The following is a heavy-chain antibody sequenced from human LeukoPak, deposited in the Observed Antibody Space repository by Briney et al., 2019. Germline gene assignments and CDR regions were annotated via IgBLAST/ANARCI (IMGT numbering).Heavy chain of an antibody. Sequence: SETLSLTCTVSGGSISSYYWSWIRQPPGKGLEWIGYIYYSGSTYYNPSLKSRVTISVDTSKNQFSLKLSSVTAADTAVYYCAREDKTYYYDSSGYSYYYYYMDVWGKGTTVTVSS. CDR3: AREDKTYYYDSSGYSYYYYYMDV. CDR2: IYYSGST. CDR1: GGSISSYY. J-gene: IGHJ6*03. D-gene: IGHD3-22*01. V-gene: IGHV4-59*12.